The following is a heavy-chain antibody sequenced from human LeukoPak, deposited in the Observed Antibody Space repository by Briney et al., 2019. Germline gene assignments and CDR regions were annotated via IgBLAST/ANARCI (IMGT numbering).Heavy chain of an antibody. CDR1: GFTFSDYY. J-gene: IGHJ4*02. CDR2: IKQDGSEK. D-gene: IGHD3-10*01. CDR3: ARDGAMVRGVGGYYFDY. Sequence: GGSLRLSCAASGFTFSDYYMSWIRQAPGKGLEWVANIKQDGSEKYYVDSVKGRFTISRDNAKNSLYLQMNSLRAEDTAVYYCARDGAMVRGVGGYYFDYWGQGTLVTVSS. V-gene: IGHV3-7*01.